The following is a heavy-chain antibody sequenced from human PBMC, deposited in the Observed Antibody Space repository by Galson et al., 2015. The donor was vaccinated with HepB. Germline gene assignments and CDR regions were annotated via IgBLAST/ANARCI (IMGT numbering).Heavy chain of an antibody. CDR2: ISHNGNYK. D-gene: IGHD6-19*01. Sequence: SLRLSCAGSGFTFSSFGLHWVRQAPGKGLDWVAVISHNGNYKYYADSVKGRFTISRDNSKTTVYLQMNSLRAEDTAVYYSAKDPSRLLEAGRLDSWGQGTLVTVSS. CDR3: AKDPSRLLEAGRLDS. CDR1: GFTFSSFG. V-gene: IGHV3-30*18. J-gene: IGHJ4*02.